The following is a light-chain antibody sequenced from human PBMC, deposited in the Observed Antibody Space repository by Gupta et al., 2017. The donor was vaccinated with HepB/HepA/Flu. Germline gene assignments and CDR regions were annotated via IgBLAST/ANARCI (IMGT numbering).Light chain of an antibody. CDR1: SGHSSYA. J-gene: IGLJ3*02. V-gene: IGLV4-69*01. CDR2: LNSDGSH. CDR3: QTWGTGIWV. Sequence: QLVLPPSPSASASLGASVKLTCTLSSGHSSYAIAWHQQQPEKGPRYLMKLNSDGSHSKGDGLPDRFSGSSSGAERYLTISSLQSEDEADYYCQTWGTGIWVFGGGTKLTVL.